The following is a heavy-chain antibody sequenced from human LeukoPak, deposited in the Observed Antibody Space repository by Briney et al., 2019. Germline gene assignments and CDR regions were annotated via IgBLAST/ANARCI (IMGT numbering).Heavy chain of an antibody. J-gene: IGHJ4*02. CDR1: GFTFSSYG. D-gene: IGHD6-13*01. Sequence: GGSLRLSCAASGFTFSSYGMHWVRQAPGKGLEWVAVISYDGSNKYYADSVKGRFTISRDNSKNTLYLQMNSLRAEDTAVYYCAEESSRFDYWGQGTLVTVSS. V-gene: IGHV3-30*18. CDR3: AEESSRFDY. CDR2: ISYDGSNK.